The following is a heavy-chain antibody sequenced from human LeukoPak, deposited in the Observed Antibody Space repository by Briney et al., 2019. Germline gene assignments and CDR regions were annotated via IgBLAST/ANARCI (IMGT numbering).Heavy chain of an antibody. Sequence: PSETLSLTCAVYGGSFSGYYWSWIRQPPGKGLEWIGEINHSGSTYYNPSLKSRVTISVDTSKNQFSLKLSSVTAADTAVYYCAREPLDYYYMDVWGKGTTVTISS. CDR2: INHSGST. V-gene: IGHV4-34*01. CDR3: AREPLDYYYMDV. CDR1: GGSFSGYY. D-gene: IGHD1-14*01. J-gene: IGHJ6*03.